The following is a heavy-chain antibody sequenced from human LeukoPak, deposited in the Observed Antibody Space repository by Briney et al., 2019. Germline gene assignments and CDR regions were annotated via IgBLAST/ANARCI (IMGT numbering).Heavy chain of an antibody. V-gene: IGHV3-21*01. J-gene: IGHJ3*02. CDR3: ARVSVLRYFDWLSVDAFDI. CDR2: ITSSSSYI. CDR1: GFTFSSYS. Sequence: GGSLRLSCAASGFTFSSYSMNWVRQAPGKELEWVSSITSSSSYIYYADSVKGRFTISRDNAKNSLYLQMNSLRAEDTAVYYCARVSVLRYFDWLSVDAFDIWGQGTMVTVSS. D-gene: IGHD3-9*01.